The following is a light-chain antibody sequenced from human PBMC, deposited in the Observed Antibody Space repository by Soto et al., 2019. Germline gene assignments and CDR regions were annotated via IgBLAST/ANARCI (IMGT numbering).Light chain of an antibody. Sequence: EIVLTQAPGILSFSLGERATLSCRVSESLSSTSLAWYQQKPGQAPRLLIYGASTRATGVPDRFSGSESGTDFTLSISRLEPDDFVVYYCQQYGSSPFTFGQGTRLEIK. CDR3: QQYGSSPFT. J-gene: IGKJ5*01. CDR1: ESLSSTS. V-gene: IGKV3-20*01. CDR2: GAS.